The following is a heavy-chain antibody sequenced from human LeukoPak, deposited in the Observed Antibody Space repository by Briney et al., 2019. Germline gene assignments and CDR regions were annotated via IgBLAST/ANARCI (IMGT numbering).Heavy chain of an antibody. J-gene: IGHJ4*02. CDR1: GFTFGSYG. CDR3: AKMDEYCSSTSCYI. CDR2: IRYDGSNK. D-gene: IGHD2-2*02. Sequence: PGGSPRLSCAASGFTFGSYGMHWVRQAPGKGLEWVAFIRYDGSNKYYADSVKGRFTISRDNSKNTLYLQMNSLRAEDTAVYYCAKMDEYCSSTSCYIWGQGTLVTVSS. V-gene: IGHV3-30*02.